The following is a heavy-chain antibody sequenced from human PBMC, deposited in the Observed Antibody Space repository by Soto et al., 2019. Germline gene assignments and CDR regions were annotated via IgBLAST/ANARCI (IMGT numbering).Heavy chain of an antibody. CDR3: ARGEQYSGGIFDY. Sequence: SQTLSLTCAITGDSVSSNSAGWSWVRQSPSRGLEWLGRTYYRSKWYYEYAVSVRGRITINPDTSKNQYSLQLNSVTPEDTAGYFCARGEQYSGGIFDYWGQGTLVTVSS. D-gene: IGHD1-26*01. J-gene: IGHJ4*01. V-gene: IGHV6-1*01. CDR1: GDSVSSNSAG. CDR2: TYYRSKWYY.